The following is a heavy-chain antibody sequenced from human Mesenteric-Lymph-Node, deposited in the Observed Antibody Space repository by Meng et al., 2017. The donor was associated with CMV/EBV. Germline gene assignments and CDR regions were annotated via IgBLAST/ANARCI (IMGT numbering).Heavy chain of an antibody. CDR1: FTFDSYA. Sequence: FTFDSYAMTWGGQAAGKGLEWLAVISYGGTSKFYAESVKGRLTNSRDDSRNTLHLKMDSLGTEDTAVYFCAREMRAGATGANGELDYWGPGTLVTVSS. J-gene: IGHJ4*02. V-gene: IGHV3-30*04. CDR2: ISYGGTSK. CDR3: AREMRAGATGANGELDY. D-gene: IGHD5-24*01.